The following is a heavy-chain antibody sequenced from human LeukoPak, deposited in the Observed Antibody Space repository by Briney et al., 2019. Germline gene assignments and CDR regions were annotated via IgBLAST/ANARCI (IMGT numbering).Heavy chain of an antibody. V-gene: IGHV4-59*01. D-gene: IGHD3-10*01. CDR3: SGGSGGYYNDPFSY. Sequence: SETLSLTCTVSGGSISSYYWSWIRQPPGKGLEGIGYIYYSGSTNYNPSLKSRVTISVDTSKNQFSLKLSSVTAADTAVDYCSGGSGGYYNDPFSYWGQGTLVTVSS. J-gene: IGHJ4*02. CDR2: IYYSGST. CDR1: GGSISSYY.